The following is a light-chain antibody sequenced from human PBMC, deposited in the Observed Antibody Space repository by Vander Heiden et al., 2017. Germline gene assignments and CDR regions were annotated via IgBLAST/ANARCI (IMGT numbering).Light chain of an antibody. J-gene: IGKJ1*01. Sequence: DIVMTQSPLSLPVTPGEPASISCRSSQSLLHSNGYTYLDWYLQKPGQSPQLLIYLGSNRDTGVPDRFSGSGSGTDFTLKISRVEAEDVGVSYCMQALQTPRTFGQGTKVEIK. CDR2: LGS. CDR1: QSLLHSNGYTY. V-gene: IGKV2-28*01. CDR3: MQALQTPRT.